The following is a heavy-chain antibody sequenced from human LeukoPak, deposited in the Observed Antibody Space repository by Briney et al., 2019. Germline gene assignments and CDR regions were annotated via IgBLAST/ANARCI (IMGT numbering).Heavy chain of an antibody. CDR3: ARGPTYQPIDY. CDR1: GFTFSSYS. J-gene: IGHJ4*02. CDR2: ISSSSSYI. D-gene: IGHD2-2*01. V-gene: IGHV3-21*01. Sequence: GGSVRLSCAASGFTFSSYSMNWVRQAPGKGLEWVSSISSSSSYIYYADSVKGRFTISRDNAKNSLYLQMNSLRAEDTAVYYCARGPTYQPIDYWGQGTLVTVSS.